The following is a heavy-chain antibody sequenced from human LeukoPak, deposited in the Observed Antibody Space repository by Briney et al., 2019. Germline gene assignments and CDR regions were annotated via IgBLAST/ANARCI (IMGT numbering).Heavy chain of an antibody. CDR1: GFTFSTYV. J-gene: IGHJ4*02. CDR2: MTGTGDTK. V-gene: IGHV3-23*01. D-gene: IGHD2-15*01. CDR3: ARLRFCSGGSCAGFADY. Sequence: PGASLTLSCTPSGFTFSTYVMTWVRQAPGKGLEWVSGMTGTGDTKYYADSVKGRFTISRDNAKNSLYLQMNSLRAEDTAVYYCARLRFCSGGSCAGFADYWGQGTLVSVSS.